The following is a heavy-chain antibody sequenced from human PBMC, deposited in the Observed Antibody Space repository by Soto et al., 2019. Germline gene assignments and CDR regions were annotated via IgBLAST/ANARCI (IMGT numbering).Heavy chain of an antibody. J-gene: IGHJ6*02. CDR3: AKEHYPGIAAADINYYYYGMDV. CDR2: ISYDGSNK. D-gene: IGHD6-13*01. CDR1: GFTFSSYG. Sequence: GGSLRLSCAASGFTFSSYGMHWVRQAPGKGLEWVAVISYDGSNKYYADSVKGRFTISRDNSKNTLYLQMNSLRAEDTAVYYCAKEHYPGIAAADINYYYYGMDVWGQGTTVTVSS. V-gene: IGHV3-30*18.